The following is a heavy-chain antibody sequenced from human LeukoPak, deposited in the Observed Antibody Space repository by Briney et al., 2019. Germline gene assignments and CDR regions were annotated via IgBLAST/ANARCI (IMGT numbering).Heavy chain of an antibody. CDR3: AKGLERWLQLLDY. V-gene: IGHV3-74*01. Sequence: GGSLRLSCVASGFTFSNYWMHWVRQPPGKGLVWVSRIYVDGRTTNYADSVKGRFTISRDNAKNTVYLEMNSLSVEDAAVYYCAKGLERWLQLLDYWGQGTLVTVSS. CDR1: GFTFSNYW. J-gene: IGHJ4*02. CDR2: IYVDGRTT. D-gene: IGHD5-24*01.